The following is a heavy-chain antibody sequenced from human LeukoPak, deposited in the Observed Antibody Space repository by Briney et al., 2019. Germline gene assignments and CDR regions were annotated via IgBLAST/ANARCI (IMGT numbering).Heavy chain of an antibody. CDR3: ARCKGDY. CDR1: GDSVSDYY. J-gene: IGHJ4*02. CDR2: MYSSGKS. Sequence: SETPSLTYTVSGDSVSDYYWTWFRQFPGKGLEWIGYMYSSGKSNYNPSLKSRVTISVDTSKNQFSLKLNSVTAADTAVYYCARCKGDYWGQGILVTVST. V-gene: IGHV4-59*02.